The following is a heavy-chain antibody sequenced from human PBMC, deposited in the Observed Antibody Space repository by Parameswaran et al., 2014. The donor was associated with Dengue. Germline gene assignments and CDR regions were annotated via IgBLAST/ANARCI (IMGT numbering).Heavy chain of an antibody. V-gene: IGHV3-21*01. D-gene: IGHD6-19*01. CDR3: ARDTTGYSSGYYPTAYGMDV. CDR2: TSSSSNLI. J-gene: IGHJ6*02. Sequence: VRQMPGKGLEWVSSTSSSSNLIYYADSVKGRFTISRDNAKNSLYLQMNSLRAEDTAVYYCARDTTGYSSGYYPTAYGMDVWGQGTTVTVSS.